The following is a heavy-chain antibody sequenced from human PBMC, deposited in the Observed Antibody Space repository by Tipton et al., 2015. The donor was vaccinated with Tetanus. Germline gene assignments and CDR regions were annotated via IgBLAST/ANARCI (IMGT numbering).Heavy chain of an antibody. V-gene: IGHV1-46*01. CDR1: GYTFTSYY. D-gene: IGHD6-13*01. J-gene: IGHJ4*02. CDR3: ARDRRDWSSSWSSAGGGDY. Sequence: QLVQSGAEVKKPGASVKVSCKASGYTFTSYYMHWVRQAPGQGLEWMGIINPSGGSTSYAQKFQGRATMTRDTSTSTVYMELSSLRSEDTAVYYCARDRRDWSSSWSSAGGGDYWGQGTLVTVSS. CDR2: INPSGGST.